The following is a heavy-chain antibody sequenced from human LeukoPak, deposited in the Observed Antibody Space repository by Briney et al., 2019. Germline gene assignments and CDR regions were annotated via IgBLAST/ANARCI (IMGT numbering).Heavy chain of an antibody. Sequence: GASVKVSCKASGYTFTSYDINWVRQAPGQGLEWMGWISAYNGNTNYAQKLQGRVTITADESTSTAYMELSSLRSEDTAVYYCARPKGYCSSTSCYTGYFQHWGQGTLVTVSS. CDR3: ARPKGYCSSTSCYTGYFQH. J-gene: IGHJ1*01. CDR1: GYTFTSYD. D-gene: IGHD2-2*02. CDR2: ISAYNGNT. V-gene: IGHV1-18*01.